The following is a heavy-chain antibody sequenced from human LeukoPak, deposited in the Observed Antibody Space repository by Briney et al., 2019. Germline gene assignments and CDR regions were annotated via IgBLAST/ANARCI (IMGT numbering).Heavy chain of an antibody. J-gene: IGHJ4*02. V-gene: IGHV1-18*01. CDR2: ISAYNGNT. D-gene: IGHD3-16*01. Sequence: ASVKVSCKASGYTFTSYGISWVRQAPGQGLEWMGWISAYNGNTNYAQKLQGRVTMTTDTSTRTAYMELRSLRSDDTAVYYCARDYRTGDYDYVWGSYSLDYWGQGTLVTVSS. CDR1: GYTFTSYG. CDR3: ARDYRTGDYDYVWGSYSLDY.